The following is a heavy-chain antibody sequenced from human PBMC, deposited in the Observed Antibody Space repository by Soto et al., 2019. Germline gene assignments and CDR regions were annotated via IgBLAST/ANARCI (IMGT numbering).Heavy chain of an antibody. D-gene: IGHD1-1*01. J-gene: IGHJ4*02. CDR3: ANKPRSKSYKISPCNY. CDR2: ISNGGGST. CDR1: GFTFSSYA. V-gene: IGHV3-23*01. Sequence: EVQLLESGGGLVQPGGSLRLSCAASGFTFSSYAMSWVRQAPGKGREWVSAISNGGGSTYYADSVKGRFTISSDNSKNTLYLQMTSLTGEDTAVYYCANKPRSKSYKISPCNYRGQGTLVTVSS.